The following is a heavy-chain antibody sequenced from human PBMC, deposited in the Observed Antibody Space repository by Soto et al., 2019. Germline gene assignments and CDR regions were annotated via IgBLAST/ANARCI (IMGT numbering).Heavy chain of an antibody. CDR1: GDSVSSNSAA. D-gene: IGHD6-13*01. J-gene: IGHJ5*02. CDR2: TYYRSKWYN. V-gene: IGHV6-1*01. CDR3: ARARGIAAAGTRSEGWFDP. Sequence: SQTLSLTCAISGDSVSSNSAAWNWIRQSPSRGLEWLGRTYYRSKWYNDYAVSVKSRITINPDTSKNQFSLQLNSVTPEDTAVYYCARARGIAAAGTRSEGWFDPWGEGTMVTVYS.